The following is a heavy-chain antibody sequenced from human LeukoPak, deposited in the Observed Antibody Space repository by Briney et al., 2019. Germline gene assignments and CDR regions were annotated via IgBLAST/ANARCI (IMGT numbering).Heavy chain of an antibody. D-gene: IGHD3-9*01. CDR3: ARDYLDQGRYYYYYYMDV. J-gene: IGHJ6*03. CDR1: GGSISSGSYY. Sequence: SETLSLTCTVSGGSISSGSYYWSWIRQPAGKGLEWIGRIYTSGNTNYNPSLKSRVTISIDTSKNQLSLKLSSVTAADTAVYFCARDYLDQGRYYYYYYMDVWGKGTTVTVSS. CDR2: IYTSGNT. V-gene: IGHV4-61*02.